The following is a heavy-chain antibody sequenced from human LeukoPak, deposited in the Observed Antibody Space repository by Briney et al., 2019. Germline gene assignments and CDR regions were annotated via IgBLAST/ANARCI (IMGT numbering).Heavy chain of an antibody. V-gene: IGHV3-7*03. CDR2: MDGGGSAT. Sequence: PGGSLRLSCAASGFAFNSYWMSWVRQTPGKGLEWVATMDGGGSATYYVDSVKGRFTITRVNAKNSLFLQMNSLRAEDTALYYCANEEWYRFDYWGQGTLVTVPS. CDR3: ANEEWYRFDY. CDR1: GFAFNSYW. D-gene: IGHD2-8*01. J-gene: IGHJ4*02.